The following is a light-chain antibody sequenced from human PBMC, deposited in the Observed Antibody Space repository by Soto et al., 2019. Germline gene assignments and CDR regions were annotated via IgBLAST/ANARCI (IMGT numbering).Light chain of an antibody. V-gene: IGKV3-20*01. J-gene: IGKJ2*01. CDR1: QSISSTY. CDR2: GAS. Sequence: EIVLTQSPGTLSLSPGERATLSCRASQSISSTYLAWYQQKPGQAPRLLIYGASRRATGIPDRFSGSGSGTDFTLTITRLEPDDFAVYFCQQYGDSPKTFGQGTKLAIK. CDR3: QQYGDSPKT.